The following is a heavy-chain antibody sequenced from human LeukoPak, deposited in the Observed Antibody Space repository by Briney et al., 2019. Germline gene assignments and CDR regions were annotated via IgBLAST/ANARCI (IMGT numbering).Heavy chain of an antibody. Sequence: GGSLRLSCAASGFTFSSSAMSWVRQAPGKGLEWVSAISNNGGYTYYADSVQGRFTISRDNSKSTLCLQMNSLRAEDTAVYYCAKEGDYDSSGYYYFDYWGQGTLVTVSS. CDR1: GFTFSSSA. CDR2: ISNNGGYT. D-gene: IGHD3-22*01. CDR3: AKEGDYDSSGYYYFDY. V-gene: IGHV3-23*01. J-gene: IGHJ4*02.